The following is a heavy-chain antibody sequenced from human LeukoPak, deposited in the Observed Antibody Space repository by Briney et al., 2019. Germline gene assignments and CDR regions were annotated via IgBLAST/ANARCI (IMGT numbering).Heavy chain of an antibody. CDR1: GYTFTSYG. J-gene: IGHJ4*02. D-gene: IGHD6-13*01. CDR3: ARDSWGSSSWEPTPSGDY. Sequence: ASVKVSCKASGYTFTSYGISWVRQAPGQGLEWMGWISAYNGNTNYAQKLQGRVTMTTDTSTSTAYMELRSLRSDDTAVYYCARDSWGSSSWEPTPSGDYWGQGTLVTVSS. V-gene: IGHV1-18*01. CDR2: ISAYNGNT.